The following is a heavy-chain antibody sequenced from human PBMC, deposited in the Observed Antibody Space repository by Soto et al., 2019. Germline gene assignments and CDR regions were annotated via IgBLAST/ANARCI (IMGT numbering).Heavy chain of an antibody. D-gene: IGHD1-1*01. CDR3: ARAGNWNDDVRFDY. Sequence: SETLSLTCAVYGGSFSGYYWSWIRQPPGKGLEWIGEINHSGSTNYNPSLKSRVTISVDTSKNQFSLKLSSVTAADTAVYYCARAGNWNDDVRFDYWGQGTLVTVSS. CDR1: GGSFSGYY. J-gene: IGHJ4*02. V-gene: IGHV4-34*01. CDR2: INHSGST.